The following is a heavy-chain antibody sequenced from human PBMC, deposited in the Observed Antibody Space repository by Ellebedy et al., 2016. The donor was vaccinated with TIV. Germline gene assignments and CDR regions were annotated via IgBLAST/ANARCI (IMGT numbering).Heavy chain of an antibody. J-gene: IGHJ6*02. D-gene: IGHD3-10*01. CDR3: ATDRFAMVRGTIQYYNMGV. CDR1: GDTRTEVS. V-gene: IGHV1-24*01. Sequence: AASVKVSCKVSGDTRTEVSMHWARQAPGKGLEWMAGFDPEDGARIYERKFQGRVTMTEDTSTDTAYMELSSLRSEDTAVYYCATDRFAMVRGTIQYYNMGVWGQGTTVTVS. CDR2: FDPEDGAR.